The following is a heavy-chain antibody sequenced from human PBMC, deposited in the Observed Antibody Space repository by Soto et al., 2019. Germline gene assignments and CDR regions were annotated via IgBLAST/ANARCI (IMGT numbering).Heavy chain of an antibody. CDR1: GGSISSYY. D-gene: IGHD2-21*01. Sequence: QVQLQESGPGLVKPSETLSLTCTVSGGSISSYYWSWIRQPPGKGLEWIGYIYYSGSTNYNPSLKSRVTISVDTSKNQFSLKLSSVTAADTAVYYCARWGDIPDAFDIWGQGTMVTVSS. J-gene: IGHJ3*02. V-gene: IGHV4-59*01. CDR2: IYYSGST. CDR3: ARWGDIPDAFDI.